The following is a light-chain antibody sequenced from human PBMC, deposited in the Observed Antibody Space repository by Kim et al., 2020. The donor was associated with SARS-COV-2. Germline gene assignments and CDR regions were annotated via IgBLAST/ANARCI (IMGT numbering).Light chain of an antibody. J-gene: IGLJ2*01. CDR2: NNN. Sequence: ELTQPPSASGTPGQRVAISCSGSSTNIGINVVHWYQQLPGTAPKLLIFNNNQRPSGVPDRFSGSKSGTSASLAISGLQSEDEADYYCATWDDSLHGVVFGGGTQLTVL. V-gene: IGLV1-44*01. CDR1: STNIGINV. CDR3: ATWDDSLHGVV.